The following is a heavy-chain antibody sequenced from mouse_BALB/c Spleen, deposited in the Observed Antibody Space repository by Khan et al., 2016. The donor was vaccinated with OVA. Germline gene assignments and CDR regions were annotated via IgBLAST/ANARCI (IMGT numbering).Heavy chain of an antibody. V-gene: IGHV5-6-5*01. CDR2: ISSGDST. Sequence: EVQLQESGGGLVKPGGSLKLSCAASGFTFSNYAMSWVRQSPEKRLEWVASISSGDSTYYPYSVKGRFTISRDNARNILYLQMSSLRSEDTAMYYCARDYWFDYWGQGTLVTVAA. CDR3: ARDYWFDY. J-gene: IGHJ3*01. CDR1: GFTFSNYA.